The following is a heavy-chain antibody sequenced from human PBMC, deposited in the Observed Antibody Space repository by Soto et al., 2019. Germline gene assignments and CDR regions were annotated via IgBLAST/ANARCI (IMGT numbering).Heavy chain of an antibody. J-gene: IGHJ4*02. D-gene: IGHD7-27*01. V-gene: IGHV4-59*08. CDR3: ARHYPGHPYFDY. Sequence: QVQLQESGPGLVKPSETLSLTCTVSGGSISSYYWSWIRQPPGKGLEWIGYIYYSGSTNYNPSLKSRVTISVDTSKNQFSLKLRSVTAADTAVFYCARHYPGHPYFDYWGQGALVTVSS. CDR2: IYYSGST. CDR1: GGSISSYY.